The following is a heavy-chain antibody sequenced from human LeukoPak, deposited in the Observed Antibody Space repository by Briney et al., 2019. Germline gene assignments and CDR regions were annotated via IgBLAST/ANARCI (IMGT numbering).Heavy chain of an antibody. J-gene: IGHJ6*03. CDR1: GGSISSYY. D-gene: IGHD3-10*01. V-gene: IGHV4-59*01. CDR3: ARINYGSGSYYYYMDV. Sequence: SETLSLTCTVSGGSISSYYWSWIRQPPGKGLEWIGYIYYSGSTNHNPSLKSRVTISVDTSKNQFSLKLSSVTAADTAAYYCARINYGSGSYYYYMDVWGKGTTVTVSS. CDR2: IYYSGST.